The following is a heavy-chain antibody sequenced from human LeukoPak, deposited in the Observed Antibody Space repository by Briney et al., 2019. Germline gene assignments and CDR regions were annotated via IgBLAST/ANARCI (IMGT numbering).Heavy chain of an antibody. Sequence: SETLSLTCTVSGGSISSYYWSWIRQPPGKGLEWIGYIYYSGSTNYNPSLKSRVTISVDTSKNQFSLKLSSVTAADTAVYYCARHWGCGSTSCYVYYYYMDVWGKGTTVTVSS. CDR2: IYYSGST. CDR3: ARHWGCGSTSCYVYYYYMDV. V-gene: IGHV4-59*08. J-gene: IGHJ6*03. CDR1: GGSISSYY. D-gene: IGHD2-2*01.